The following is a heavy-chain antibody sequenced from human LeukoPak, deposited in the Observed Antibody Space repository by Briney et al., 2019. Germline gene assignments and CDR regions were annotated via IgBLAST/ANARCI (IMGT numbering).Heavy chain of an antibody. V-gene: IGHV1-46*01. Sequence: ASVKVSCKASGYTFTSYYMHWVRQAPGQGLEWMGIINPSGGSTSYAQKFQGRVTMTRDTSTSTVYMELGSLRSEDTAVYYCATTKRTNPLIVVVPAASYFDYWGQGTLVTVSS. D-gene: IGHD2-2*01. CDR3: ATTKRTNPLIVVVPAASYFDY. CDR2: INPSGGST. CDR1: GYTFTSYY. J-gene: IGHJ4*02.